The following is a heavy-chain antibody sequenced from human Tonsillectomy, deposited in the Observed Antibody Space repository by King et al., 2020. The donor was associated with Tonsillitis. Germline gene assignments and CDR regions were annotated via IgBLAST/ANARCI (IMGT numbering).Heavy chain of an antibody. CDR1: GFTFKSYW. V-gene: IGHV3-7*01. CDR3: VRDSNFQSNGVYYYVFDI. J-gene: IGHJ3*02. CDR2: IKGDAREK. Sequence: VQLVESGGGLVQPEGSLRLSCAASGFTFKSYWMAWVRQAPGKGLEWVANIKGDAREKQFVDSVRGRFTIPRDNSKNSLYLQMDSLRVEDTAVYYCVRDSNFQSNGVYYYVFDIWGQGTMLTVS. D-gene: IGHD2-8*01.